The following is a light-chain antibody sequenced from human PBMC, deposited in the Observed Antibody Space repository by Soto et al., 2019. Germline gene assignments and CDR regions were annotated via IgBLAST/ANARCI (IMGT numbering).Light chain of an antibody. Sequence: DIQMTQSPSSLSAYVGDRVIITCRASEDIKSDLGWYQQKAGEAPRRLISATSSLQSGVPSRFSGSGSGTEFTLTISSLQPEDLATYYCLQHHAYPRTFGQGTKVDIK. V-gene: IGKV1-17*01. CDR3: LQHHAYPRT. CDR1: EDIKSD. CDR2: ATS. J-gene: IGKJ1*01.